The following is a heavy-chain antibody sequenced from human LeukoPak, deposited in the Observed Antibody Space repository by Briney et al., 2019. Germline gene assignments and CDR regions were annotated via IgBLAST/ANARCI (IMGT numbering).Heavy chain of an antibody. CDR3: AGCVLAADGTMSWWFDP. Sequence: GASVKVSCKASGYTFTGYYMHWVRQAPGQGLEWMGWINPNSGGTNYAQKFQGRVTMTRDTSVSTAYMELSRLRSDDTAVYYCAGCVLAADGTMSWWFDPWGQGTLVTVSS. D-gene: IGHD3-10*02. J-gene: IGHJ5*02. V-gene: IGHV1-2*02. CDR1: GYTFTGYY. CDR2: INPNSGGT.